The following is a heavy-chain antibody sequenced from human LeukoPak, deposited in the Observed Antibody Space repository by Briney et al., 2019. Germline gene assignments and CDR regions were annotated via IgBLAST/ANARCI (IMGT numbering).Heavy chain of an antibody. V-gene: IGHV3-30-3*01. CDR1: GFTFSSYA. J-gene: IGHJ3*02. Sequence: PGGSLRLSCAASGFTFSSYAMHWVRQAPGKGLEWVAVISYDGSNKYYADSVKGRFTISRDNSKNTLYLQMNSLRAEDTAVYYCARDAYCGGDCYSGSRAFDIWGQGTMVTVSS. CDR3: ARDAYCGGDCYSGSRAFDI. D-gene: IGHD2-21*02. CDR2: ISYDGSNK.